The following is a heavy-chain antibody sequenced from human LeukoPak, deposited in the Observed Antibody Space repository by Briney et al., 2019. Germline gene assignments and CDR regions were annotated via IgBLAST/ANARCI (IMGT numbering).Heavy chain of an antibody. CDR3: VRDGGGTTPYDC. V-gene: IGHV3-74*01. Sequence: GGSLRLSCAASGFTLSDYWMNWVRHVPGKGPVWVSHISPDGRNIAYADSVKGRFTISRDSANNTLYLQMNSLRVEDTAVYYCVRDGGGTTPYDCWGQGSLVTVSS. CDR1: GFTLSDYW. D-gene: IGHD1-7*01. CDR2: ISPDGRNI. J-gene: IGHJ4*02.